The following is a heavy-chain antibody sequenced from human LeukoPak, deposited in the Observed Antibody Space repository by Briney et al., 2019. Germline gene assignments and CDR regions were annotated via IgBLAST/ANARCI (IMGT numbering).Heavy chain of an antibody. CDR1: GFTFNTYA. J-gene: IGHJ4*02. V-gene: IGHV3-21*01. CDR3: ARGHTSGWSNFDC. D-gene: IGHD6-19*01. Sequence: GGSLRLSCEASGFTFNTYAMTWIRQAPVKGLEWVSSISGNSAFIYYADSVRGRFTISRDNAKNSLYLQMSSLRAEDTAVYYCARGHTSGWSNFDCWGLGTLVTVSS. CDR2: ISGNSAFI.